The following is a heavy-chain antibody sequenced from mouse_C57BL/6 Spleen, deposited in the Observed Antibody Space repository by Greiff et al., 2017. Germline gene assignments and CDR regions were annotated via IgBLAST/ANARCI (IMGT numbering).Heavy chain of an antibody. J-gene: IGHJ4*01. V-gene: IGHV14-3*01. D-gene: IGHD1-1*01. Sequence: VQLQQSVAELVRPGASVKLSCPASGFNIKNTYMHWVKQRPEQGLAWIGRIDPANGNTKYAPKFQGKATITADTSSNTAYLQLSSLTSEDTAIYYCARSGDGSKERLYAMDYWGQGTSVTVSS. CDR1: GFNIKNTY. CDR3: ARSGDGSKERLYAMDY. CDR2: IDPANGNT.